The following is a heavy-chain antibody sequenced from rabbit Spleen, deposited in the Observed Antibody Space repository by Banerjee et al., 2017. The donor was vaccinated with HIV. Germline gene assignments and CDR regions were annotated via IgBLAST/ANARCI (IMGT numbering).Heavy chain of an antibody. Sequence: QQQLEESGGGLVKPGGTLTLTCKASGIDFSNYYYMCWVRQAPGKGLEWIGCINYSTGSTWYATWAKGRFTISKTSSTTVTLQMTRLTAADTATYFCARDTSSSFSSYGTDLWGPGTLVTVS. CDR1: GIDFSNYYY. J-gene: IGHJ6*01. V-gene: IGHV1S43*01. CDR2: INYSTGST. CDR3: ARDTSSSFSSYGTDL. D-gene: IGHD1-1*01.